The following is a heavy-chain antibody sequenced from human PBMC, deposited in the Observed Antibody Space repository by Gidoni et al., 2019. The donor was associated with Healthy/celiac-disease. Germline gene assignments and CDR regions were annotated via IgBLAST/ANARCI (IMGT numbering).Heavy chain of an antibody. J-gene: IGHJ3*02. CDR2: ISGSGGST. V-gene: IGHV3-23*01. CDR1: GFTFSSYA. D-gene: IGHD6-13*01. Sequence: EVQLLESGGGLVQPGGSLRLSCAASGFTFSSYAMSWVRQAPGKGLEWFSAISGSGGSTYYADSVKGRFTISRDNSKNTLYLQMNSLRAEDTAVYYCAKALRQQPDAFDIWGQGTMVTVSS. CDR3: AKALRQQPDAFDI.